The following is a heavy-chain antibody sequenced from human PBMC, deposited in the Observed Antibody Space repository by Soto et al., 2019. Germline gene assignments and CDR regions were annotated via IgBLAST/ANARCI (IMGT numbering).Heavy chain of an antibody. D-gene: IGHD6-19*01. CDR1: GFTFSSYA. CDR2: ISGSGGST. CDR3: AKDPDPVAVAGTIFDY. Sequence: PGGSLRLSCAASGFTFSSYAMSWVRQAPGKGLEWVSAISGSGGSTYYADSVKGRFTISRGNSKNTLYLQMNSLRAEDTAVYYCAKDPDPVAVAGTIFDYWGQGTLVTVSS. V-gene: IGHV3-23*01. J-gene: IGHJ4*02.